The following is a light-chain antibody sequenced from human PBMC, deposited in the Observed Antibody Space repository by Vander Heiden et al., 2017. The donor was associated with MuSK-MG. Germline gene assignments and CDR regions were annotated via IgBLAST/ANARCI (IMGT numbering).Light chain of an antibody. CDR2: WAS. Sequence: DIVMTQSPDSLAVSLGERATINCKSSQSVLYNSNNRNYLAWYQHKPGQPPKLLIYWASTRESGVPDRFSGSGSGTDFTLTISSLQAEDVAVYYCQQDYIIPYSFGQGTKLEIK. J-gene: IGKJ2*03. CDR3: QQDYIIPYS. CDR1: QSVLYNSNNRNY. V-gene: IGKV4-1*01.